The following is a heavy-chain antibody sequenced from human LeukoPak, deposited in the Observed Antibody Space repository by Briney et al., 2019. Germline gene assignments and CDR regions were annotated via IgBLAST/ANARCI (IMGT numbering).Heavy chain of an antibody. D-gene: IGHD3-10*01. CDR1: GFTVSSNY. Sequence: GGSLRLSCAASGFTVSSNYMSWVRQAPGKGLEWVSVIYSSGSTYYADSVKGRFTISRDNSKNTLYLQMNSLRAEDTAVYYCASGSGSYRTPYYYMDVWAQGPRSPSP. CDR2: IYSSGST. CDR3: ASGSGSYRTPYYYMDV. J-gene: IGHJ6*03. V-gene: IGHV3-53*01.